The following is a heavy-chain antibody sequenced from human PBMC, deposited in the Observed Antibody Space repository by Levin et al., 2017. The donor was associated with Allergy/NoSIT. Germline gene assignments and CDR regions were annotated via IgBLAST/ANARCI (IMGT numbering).Heavy chain of an antibody. J-gene: IGHJ6*04. CDR3: ARLDVIAVASQESHQMDV. Sequence: GGSLRLSCKGSGYSFTSYWIGWVRQMPGKGLEWMGIIYPGDSDTRYSPSFQGQVTISADKSISTAYLQWSSLKASDTAMYYCARLDVIAVASQESHQMDVWGKGTTVTVSS. CDR1: GYSFTSYW. V-gene: IGHV5-51*01. CDR2: IYPGDSDT. D-gene: IGHD6-19*01.